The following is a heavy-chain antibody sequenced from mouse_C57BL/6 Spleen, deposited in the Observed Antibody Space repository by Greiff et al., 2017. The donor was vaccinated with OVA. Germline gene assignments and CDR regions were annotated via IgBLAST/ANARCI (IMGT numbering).Heavy chain of an antibody. Sequence: QVQLQQPGAELVKPGASVKLSCKASGYTFTSYWMQWVKQRPGQGLEWIGEIDPSDSYTNYNQKFKGKATLTVDTSSSTAYMQLSSQTSEDSAVYYCARRGYDYYAMDYWGQGTSVTVSS. CDR1: GYTFTSYW. J-gene: IGHJ4*01. V-gene: IGHV1-50*01. CDR2: IDPSDSYT. D-gene: IGHD3-1*01. CDR3: ARRGYDYYAMDY.